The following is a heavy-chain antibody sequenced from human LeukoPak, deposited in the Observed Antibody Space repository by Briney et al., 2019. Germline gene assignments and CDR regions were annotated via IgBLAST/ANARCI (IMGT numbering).Heavy chain of an antibody. D-gene: IGHD3-10*01. CDR1: GGSFSGYY. CDR2: INHSGST. J-gene: IGHJ4*02. Sequence: SETLSLTCAVYGGSFSGYYWSWIRQPPGKGLEWIGEINHSGSTNYNPSLKSRVTISVDTSKNQFSLKLSSVTAAATAVYYCARGFGERPVDYWGQGTLVTVSS. V-gene: IGHV4-34*01. CDR3: ARGFGERPVDY.